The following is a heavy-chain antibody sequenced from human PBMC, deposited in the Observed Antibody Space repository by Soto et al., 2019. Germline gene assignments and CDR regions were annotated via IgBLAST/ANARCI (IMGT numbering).Heavy chain of an antibody. Sequence: VQLVESGGGVVQPGRSLRLSCAASGFTFSSYGMHWVRQAPGKGLEWVAVISYDGSNKYYADSVKGRFTISRDNSKNTLYLQMNSLRAEDTAVYYCARELSGSYYYGMDVWGQGTTVTVSS. CDR2: ISYDGSNK. J-gene: IGHJ6*02. D-gene: IGHD6-25*01. V-gene: IGHV3-30*03. CDR1: GFTFSSYG. CDR3: ARELSGSYYYGMDV.